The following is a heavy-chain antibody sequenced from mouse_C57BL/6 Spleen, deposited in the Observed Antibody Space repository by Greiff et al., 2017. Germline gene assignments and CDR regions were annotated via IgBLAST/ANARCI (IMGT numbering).Heavy chain of an antibody. J-gene: IGHJ1*03. CDR2: IWSGGST. V-gene: IGHV2-2*01. D-gene: IGHD1-1*01. CDR3: ARECWVTTVVSSYWYFDV. CDR1: GFSLTSYG. Sequence: VQLQQSGPGLVQPSQSLSITCTVSGFSLTSYGVHWVRQSPGKGLEWLGVIWSGGSTDYNAAFISRLSISKDNSTSQVFFKMNSLQADDTAIYYCARECWVTTVVSSYWYFDVWGTGTTVTVSS.